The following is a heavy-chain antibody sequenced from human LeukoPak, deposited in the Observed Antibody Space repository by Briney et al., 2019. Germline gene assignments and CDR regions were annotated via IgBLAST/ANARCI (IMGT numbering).Heavy chain of an antibody. D-gene: IGHD2-15*01. Sequence: GGSLRLSCAASGFTFSSYSMTWVRQPPGKGLEWVSIIYSGDSTYYADSVKGRFTISRHNSKNTLYLQMNSLRIDDTAVYYCAREGVVGAFDIWGHGTLVTVSS. CDR1: GFTFSSYS. V-gene: IGHV3-53*04. CDR2: IYSGDST. J-gene: IGHJ3*02. CDR3: AREGVVGAFDI.